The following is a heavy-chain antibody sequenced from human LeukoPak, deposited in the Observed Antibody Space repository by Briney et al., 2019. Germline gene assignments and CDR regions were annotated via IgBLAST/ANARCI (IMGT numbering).Heavy chain of an antibody. CDR2: ISGYQGST. CDR3: ARSDLGTITAGPINY. Sequence: GASVKVSCKASDYTFTNYGITWVRQAPGQGLEWMGWISGYQGSTKYAQNFQGRDTMTIDTSTSTAYMDLRSLRSDDTAIYFCARSDLGTITAGPINYWGQGTLVAVSS. V-gene: IGHV1-18*01. J-gene: IGHJ4*02. D-gene: IGHD5-24*01. CDR1: DYTFTNYG.